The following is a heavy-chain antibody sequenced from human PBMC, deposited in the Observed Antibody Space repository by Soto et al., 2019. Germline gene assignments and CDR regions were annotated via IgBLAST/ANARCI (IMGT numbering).Heavy chain of an antibody. D-gene: IGHD6-13*01. J-gene: IGHJ5*02. Sequence: PGGSLRLSCAASGFTFSSYAMSWVRQAPGKGLEWVSAISGSGGSTYYADSVKGRFTISRDNSKNTLYLQMNSLRAEDTAVYYCAKDLGSSSWFPLGWFDPWGQGTLVTVSS. CDR3: AKDLGSSSWFPLGWFDP. CDR1: GFTFSSYA. CDR2: ISGSGGST. V-gene: IGHV3-23*01.